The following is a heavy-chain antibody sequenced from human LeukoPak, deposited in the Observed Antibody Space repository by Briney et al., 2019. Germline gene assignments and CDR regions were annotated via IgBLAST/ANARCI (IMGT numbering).Heavy chain of an antibody. CDR1: GGSISSGGYY. Sequence: SETLSLTCTVSGGSISSGGYYWSWIRQPPGKGLEWIGYIYHSGSTYYNPSLKSRVTISVDRSKNQFSLKLSSVTAADTAVYYCARAGRTYCGGDCLDAFDIWGQGTMVTVSS. CDR2: IYHSGST. D-gene: IGHD2-21*01. V-gene: IGHV4-30-2*01. J-gene: IGHJ3*02. CDR3: ARAGRTYCGGDCLDAFDI.